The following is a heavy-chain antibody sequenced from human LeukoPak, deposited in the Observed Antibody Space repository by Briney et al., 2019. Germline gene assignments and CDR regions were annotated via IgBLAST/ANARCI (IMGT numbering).Heavy chain of an antibody. D-gene: IGHD6-19*01. V-gene: IGHV3-30-3*01. Sequence: SGGSLRLSCAASGFTFSSYAMHWVRQAPGKGLEWVAVISYDGSNKYYADSVKGRFTISRDNSKNTLYLQMNSLRAEDTAVYYCARGKHSGWGHHFDYWGQETLVTVSS. J-gene: IGHJ4*02. CDR2: ISYDGSNK. CDR1: GFTFSSYA. CDR3: ARGKHSGWGHHFDY.